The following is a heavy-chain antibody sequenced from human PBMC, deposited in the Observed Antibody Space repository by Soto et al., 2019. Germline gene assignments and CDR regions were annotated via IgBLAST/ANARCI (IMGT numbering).Heavy chain of an antibody. CDR1: GFTFSSYW. CDR2: IKQDGSEK. V-gene: IGHV3-7*01. Sequence: GGSLRLSCAASGFTFSSYWMSWVRQAPGKGLEWVANIKQDGSEKYYVDSVKGRFTISRDNAKNSLYLQMNSLRAEDTAVYYCARENSILWWKVFDYWGQGTLVTVSS. CDR3: ARENSILWWKVFDY. J-gene: IGHJ4*02. D-gene: IGHD2-21*01.